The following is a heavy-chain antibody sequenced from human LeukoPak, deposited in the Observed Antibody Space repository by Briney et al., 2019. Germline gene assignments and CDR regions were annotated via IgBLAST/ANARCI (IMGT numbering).Heavy chain of an antibody. V-gene: IGHV4-39*01. D-gene: IGHD6-19*01. CDR1: GGSISGSSNY. CDR2: IHYSGNT. J-gene: IGHJ6*02. CDR3: ARTHGSGGYPPYYYYGMDV. Sequence: PSETLSLTCTVSGGSISGSSNYGGWIRQPPGKGLEWIGSIHYSGNTYYNPSLKSRVTISVDTSENQFSLKLTSVTAADTAVYYCARTHGSGGYPPYYYYGMDVWGQGTTVTVSS.